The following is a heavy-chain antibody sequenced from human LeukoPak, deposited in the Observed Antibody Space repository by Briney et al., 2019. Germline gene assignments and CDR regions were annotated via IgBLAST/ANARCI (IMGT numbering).Heavy chain of an antibody. CDR3: AILVDTAMVTGDYYGMDV. J-gene: IGHJ6*02. CDR2: INPILGIA. D-gene: IGHD5-18*01. CDR1: GYTFTGYY. Sequence: ASVKVSCKASGYTFTGYYMHWVRQAPGQGLEWMGWINPILGIANYAQKSQGRVTITADKSTSTAYMELSSLRSEDTAVYYCAILVDTAMVTGDYYGMDVWGQGTTVTVSS. V-gene: IGHV1-69*10.